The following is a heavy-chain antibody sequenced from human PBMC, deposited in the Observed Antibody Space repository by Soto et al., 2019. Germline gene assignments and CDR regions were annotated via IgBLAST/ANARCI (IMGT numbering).Heavy chain of an antibody. V-gene: IGHV3-30*03. D-gene: IGHD6-13*01. CDR3: ASGYSGSWYFFAY. Sequence: GGSLRLSCAASGFTFSSYGMHWVRQAPGKGLEWVAVISYDGSNKYYADSVKGRFTISRDNSKNTLYLQMNSLRAEDTAVYYCASGYSGSWYFFAYGGRGPLVTVSS. J-gene: IGHJ4*02. CDR2: ISYDGSNK. CDR1: GFTFSSYG.